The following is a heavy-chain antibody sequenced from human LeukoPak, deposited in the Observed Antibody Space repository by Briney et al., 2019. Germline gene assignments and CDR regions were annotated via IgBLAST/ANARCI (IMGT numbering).Heavy chain of an antibody. D-gene: IGHD1-26*01. CDR2: ISSSSSYI. CDR1: GFTFSSYS. Sequence: GGSLRLSCAASGFTFSSYSMNWVRQAPGKGLEWVSSISSSSSYIYYADSVKGRFTISRDNAKNSLYLQMSSLRAEDTAVYYCARDRISSGSYYYYYYMDVWGKGTTVTVSS. V-gene: IGHV3-21*01. CDR3: ARDRISSGSYYYYYYMDV. J-gene: IGHJ6*03.